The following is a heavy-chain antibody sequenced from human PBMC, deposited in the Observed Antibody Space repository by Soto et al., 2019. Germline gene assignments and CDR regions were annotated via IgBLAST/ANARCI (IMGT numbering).Heavy chain of an antibody. Sequence: EVQLVDSGGGLVKPGGSLRLSCEASGFTFSSYSMNWVRQAPGKGLEWVSSISSTSSYIYYADSVKGRFTISRDNAKNSLCLQMNNLGVEDTVLYCCAREKYRTAEDYCVQGSLV. CDR1: GFTFSSYS. CDR3: AREKYRTAEDY. CDR2: ISSTSSYI. V-gene: IGHV3-21*01. D-gene: IGHD5-12*01. J-gene: IGHJ4*02.